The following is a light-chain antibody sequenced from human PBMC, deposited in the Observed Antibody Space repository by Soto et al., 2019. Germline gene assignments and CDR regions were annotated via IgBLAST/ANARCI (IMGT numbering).Light chain of an antibody. CDR3: CSYAGSVYV. Sequence: QSALTQPRSVSGSHGQSVTISCTGTSSDVGGYNYVSWYQQHPGKAPKLMIYDVSERPSGVPDRFSGSKSGNTASLTISGLQDEDEADYYCCSYAGSVYVFGTGTKLTVL. V-gene: IGLV2-11*01. CDR2: DVS. J-gene: IGLJ1*01. CDR1: SSDVGGYNY.